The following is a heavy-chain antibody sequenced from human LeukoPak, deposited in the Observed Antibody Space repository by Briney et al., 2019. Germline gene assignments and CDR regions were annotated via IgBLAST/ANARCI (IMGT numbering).Heavy chain of an antibody. J-gene: IGHJ4*02. Sequence: GASVKVSCKASGYTFTGYYIHWVRQAPGQGPEWMGWINPKSGATNYAQKFQGWVTMTRDTSISTAYMELSRLRSDDTAVYYCAKVHCISTNCNHIWTYFDYWGQGTLVTVSS. CDR1: GYTFTGYY. CDR3: AKVHCISTNCNHIWTYFDY. V-gene: IGHV1-2*04. D-gene: IGHD2-2*01. CDR2: INPKSGAT.